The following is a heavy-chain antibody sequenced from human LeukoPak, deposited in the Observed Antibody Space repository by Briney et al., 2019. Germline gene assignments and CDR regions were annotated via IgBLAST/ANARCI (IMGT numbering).Heavy chain of an antibody. CDR2: IYYSGST. V-gene: IGHV4-39*01. CDR3: ARHSSSLPFDS. D-gene: IGHD6-13*01. Sequence: PSETRSLTCTVSGGSISSTIYYWGWIRQPPGKGLEWIGSIYYSGSTYYNPSLKSRVTISVDTSKNQFSLKLSSVTAADTAVYCCARHSSSLPFDSWGQGTLVTVSS. J-gene: IGHJ4*02. CDR1: GGSISSTIYY.